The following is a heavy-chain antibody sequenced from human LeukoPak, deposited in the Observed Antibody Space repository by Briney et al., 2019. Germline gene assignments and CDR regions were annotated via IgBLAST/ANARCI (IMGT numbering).Heavy chain of an antibody. Sequence: GGSLRLSCAASGFTFSSYSMNWVRQAPGKVLEWVSSITSSTNYIYYADSVKGRFTISRDNAKNSLYLQMNSLRAEDTAVYYCARDHGYQLPDVWGQGTTVTVSS. V-gene: IGHV3-21*01. CDR1: GFTFSSYS. J-gene: IGHJ6*02. CDR2: ITSSTNYI. CDR3: ARDHGYQLPDV. D-gene: IGHD2-2*01.